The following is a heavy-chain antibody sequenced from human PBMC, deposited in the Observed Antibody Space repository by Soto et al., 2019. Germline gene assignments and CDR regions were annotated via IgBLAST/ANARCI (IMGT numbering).Heavy chain of an antibody. D-gene: IGHD3-3*01. Sequence: QVQLVQSGAEVKKPGASVKVSCRASGYTFTGYFMHWVRQAPGQGLEGMGWINPNSGATKYAQKFPGRVTLSRDTSIRTAYMELSGLRSDDPAVYYCARGGGTILAPLPWGQGTLVTVSS. V-gene: IGHV1-2*02. CDR1: GYTFTGYF. CDR2: INPNSGAT. CDR3: ARGGGTILAPLP. J-gene: IGHJ5*02.